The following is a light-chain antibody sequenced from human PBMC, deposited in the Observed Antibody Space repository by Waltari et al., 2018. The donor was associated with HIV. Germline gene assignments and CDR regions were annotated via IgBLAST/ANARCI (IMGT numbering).Light chain of an antibody. J-gene: IGLJ3*02. V-gene: IGLV2-23*01. CDR1: SSDVGSYNL. CDR2: EGS. CDR3: CSYAGSSTLDWV. Sequence: QSALTQPASVSGSPGHSITISCTGTSSDVGSYNLVSWYQQHPGKAPKLMIYEGSKRPSGVSNRFSGSKSGNTASLTISGLQAEDEADYYCCSYAGSSTLDWVFGGGTKLTVL.